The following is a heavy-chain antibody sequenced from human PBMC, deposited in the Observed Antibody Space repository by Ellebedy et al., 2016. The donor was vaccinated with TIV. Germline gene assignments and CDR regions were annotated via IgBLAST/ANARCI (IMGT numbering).Heavy chain of an antibody. Sequence: SETLSLTCMVSGGSISSSTYYWGWIRQPPGKGLEWIGSIYYSGSTYYNPSLKSRVTISVDTSKNQFSLKLDSVTAADTAVYYCARSTGLKAFDFWGQGTLVTVSS. CDR2: IYYSGST. CDR3: ARSTGLKAFDF. CDR1: GGSISSSTYY. V-gene: IGHV4-39*07. J-gene: IGHJ4*02.